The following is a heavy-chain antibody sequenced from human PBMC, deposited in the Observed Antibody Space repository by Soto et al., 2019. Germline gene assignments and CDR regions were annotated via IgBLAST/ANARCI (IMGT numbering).Heavy chain of an antibody. J-gene: IGHJ4*02. CDR3: AKGGRQWLVTSDFNY. CDR1: GFTFSDYA. V-gene: IGHV3-30*18. D-gene: IGHD6-19*01. CDR2: VSHDGRNT. Sequence: VQLVESGGGVVQPGRSLRLSCAASGFTFSDYAMHWVRQAPGKGLEWVAVVSHDGRNTHYADSVKGGVTISRNSSKNTVSLEMTSLRAEDTAVYYCAKGGRQWLVTSDFNYWGQGALVTVSS.